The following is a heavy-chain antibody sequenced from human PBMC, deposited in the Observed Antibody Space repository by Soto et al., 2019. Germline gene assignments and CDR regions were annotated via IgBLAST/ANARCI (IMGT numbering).Heavy chain of an antibody. J-gene: IGHJ4*02. CDR2: MNPNSGNT. D-gene: IGHD3-3*01. V-gene: IGHV1-8*01. Sequence: ASVKVSCKASGYTFTSYDINWVRQATGQGLEWMGWMNPNSGNTGYAQKFQGRVTMTRNTSIGTAYMELSSLRSEDTAVYYCARSDFGYDFWSGYSKVYYFDYWGQGTLVTVSS. CDR1: GYTFTSYD. CDR3: ARSDFGYDFWSGYSKVYYFDY.